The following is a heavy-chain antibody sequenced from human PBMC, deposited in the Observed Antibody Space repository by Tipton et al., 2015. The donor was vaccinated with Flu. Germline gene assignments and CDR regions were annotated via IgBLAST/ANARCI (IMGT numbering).Heavy chain of an antibody. Sequence: TLSLTCTVSGGSISSYYWSWIRQPPGKGLEWIGYIYYSGSTNYSPSLKSRVTISVDTSKNQFSLKLSPVTAADTAVYYCARDRPNYYYYGMDVWGQGTTVTVSS. V-gene: IGHV4-59*01. J-gene: IGHJ6*02. CDR1: GGSISSYY. CDR3: ARDRPNYYYYGMDV. CDR2: IYYSGST.